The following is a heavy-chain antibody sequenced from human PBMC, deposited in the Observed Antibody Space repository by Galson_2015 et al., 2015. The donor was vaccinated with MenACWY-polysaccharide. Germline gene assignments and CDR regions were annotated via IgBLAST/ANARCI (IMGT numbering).Heavy chain of an antibody. V-gene: IGHV3-48*03. CDR3: ARDRGSYDALDI. D-gene: IGHD1-26*01. CDR1: GFTFSNYQ. J-gene: IGHJ3*02. Sequence: ALRLSCAASGFTFSNYQMNWVRQAPGKGLEWISYISTSGVNIYYADYVKGRVTISRDNAKKSLYLQMNSLRAEDTAVYFCARDRGSYDALDIRGQGTMVAVSS. CDR2: ISTSGVNI.